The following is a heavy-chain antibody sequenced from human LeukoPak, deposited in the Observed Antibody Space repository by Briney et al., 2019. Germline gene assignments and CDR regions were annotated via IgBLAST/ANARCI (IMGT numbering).Heavy chain of an antibody. Sequence: GGSLRLSCAASGFTFSSYSMNWVRQAPGKGLEWVSSISSSSSYIYYADSVKGRFTISRDNAKNSLYLQMNSLRAEDTAVYYCAREGPQHSIVLNILGVFGYWGQGTLVTVSS. D-gene: IGHD2-8*01. CDR3: AREGPQHSIVLNILGVFGY. V-gene: IGHV3-21*01. CDR1: GFTFSSYS. CDR2: ISSSSSYI. J-gene: IGHJ4*02.